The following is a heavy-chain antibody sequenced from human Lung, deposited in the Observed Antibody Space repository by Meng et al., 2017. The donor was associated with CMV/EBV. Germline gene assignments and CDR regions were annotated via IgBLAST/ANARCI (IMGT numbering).Heavy chain of an antibody. Sequence: FPGQYIYWVRRAPGQGLEWVGMINPSGGSTSYAPKFQGRVPVTSDTSTSTVYMELSSLRSEDTAVFYCARVIGQFSGPDFWSGYFDYWGQGTLVTVSS. D-gene: IGHD3-3*01. J-gene: IGHJ4*02. CDR2: INPSGGST. V-gene: IGHV1-46*01. CDR1: FPGQY. CDR3: ARVIGQFSGPDFWSGYFDY.